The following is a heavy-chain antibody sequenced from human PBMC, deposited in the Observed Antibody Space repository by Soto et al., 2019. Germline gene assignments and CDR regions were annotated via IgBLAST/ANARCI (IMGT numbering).Heavy chain of an antibody. V-gene: IGHV3-33*01. CDR2: ILSDGSRD. D-gene: IGHD1-1*01. Sequence: QMQLVESGGGVVQPGRSLRLSCAASGFTFRNYGMHWVRQAPGKGLEWVSLILSDGSRDYYRDSVKGRFTISRDNSRNSLYLQMNSLRDDDTALYYCVRDDDAGPNALDMWGQGTMVSVSS. CDR3: VRDDDAGPNALDM. J-gene: IGHJ3*02. CDR1: GFTFRNYG.